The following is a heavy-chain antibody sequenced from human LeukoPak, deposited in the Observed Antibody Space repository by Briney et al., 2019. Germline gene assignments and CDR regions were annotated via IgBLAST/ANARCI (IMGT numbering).Heavy chain of an antibody. J-gene: IGHJ5*01. CDR1: GFIFSSYG. Sequence: PGGSLRLSCAASGFIFSSYGVNWVRQAPGKGLEWVSYISGTGTTIYYADSVRGRFSIFRDNAKYSLHLQMDSLTADDTAVYSCVRGGLGSWTFDSWGQGTLVTVSS. CDR3: VRGGLGSWTFDS. CDR2: ISGTGTTI. D-gene: IGHD3-10*01. V-gene: IGHV3-48*03.